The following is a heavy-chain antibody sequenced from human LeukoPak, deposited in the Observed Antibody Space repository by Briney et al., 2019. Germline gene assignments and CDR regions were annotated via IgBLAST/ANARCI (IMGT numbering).Heavy chain of an antibody. J-gene: IGHJ4*02. CDR1: SASVSSHH. Sequence: SETLSLTCAVSSASVSSHHWAWIRQPAGKGLEWVGRVHYSGSTNYNPSLRSRVAISLDKSKNQLSLTLKSVSAADTAVYYCARGERSREDSGAYHYWGRGVLVTVSS. D-gene: IGHD2-15*01. CDR2: VHYSGST. V-gene: IGHV4-4*07. CDR3: ARGERSREDSGAYHY.